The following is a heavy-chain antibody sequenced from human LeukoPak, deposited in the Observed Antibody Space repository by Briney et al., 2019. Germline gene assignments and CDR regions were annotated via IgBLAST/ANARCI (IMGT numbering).Heavy chain of an antibody. CDR3: AIAPPYIVVVVAAARVH. V-gene: IGHV3-23*01. CDR2: ISGSGGST. Sequence: GGSLRLSCAASGFTFSDYYMSWIRQAPGKGLEWVSAISGSGGSTYYADSVKGRFTISRGNSKNTLYLQMNSLRAEDTAVYYCAIAPPYIVVVVAAARVHWGQGALVTVSS. D-gene: IGHD2-15*01. J-gene: IGHJ4*02. CDR1: GFTFSDYY.